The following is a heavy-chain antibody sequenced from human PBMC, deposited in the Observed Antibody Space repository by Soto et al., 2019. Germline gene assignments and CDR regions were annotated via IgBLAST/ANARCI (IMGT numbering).Heavy chain of an antibody. CDR2: IIPIFGTA. Sequence: SVKVSCKASGGTFSSYAISWVRQAPGQGLEWMGGIIPIFGTANYAQKFQGRVTITADESTSTAYMELSSLRSEDTAVYYCARDEGIDYSNQSPHYYYYYGMDVWGQGTTVTVSS. V-gene: IGHV1-69*13. J-gene: IGHJ6*02. D-gene: IGHD4-4*01. CDR1: GGTFSSYA. CDR3: ARDEGIDYSNQSPHYYYYYGMDV.